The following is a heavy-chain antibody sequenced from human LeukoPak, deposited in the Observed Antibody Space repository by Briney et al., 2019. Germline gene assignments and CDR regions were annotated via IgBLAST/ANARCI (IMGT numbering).Heavy chain of an antibody. CDR3: ARNLRPDFDY. Sequence: SQTLSLTCAISGDSVCSGSSAWSWIRQSPSRGLEWLGRTYYRSKWNHDYAESVKSRITINPDTSKNEFSLQLNSVTPEDTAVYYCARNLRPDFDYWGQGTLVTVSS. J-gene: IGHJ4*02. CDR2: TYYRSKWNH. CDR1: GDSVCSGSSA. V-gene: IGHV6-1*01.